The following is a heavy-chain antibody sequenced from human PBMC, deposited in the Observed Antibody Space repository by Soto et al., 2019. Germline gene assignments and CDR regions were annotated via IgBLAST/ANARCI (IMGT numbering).Heavy chain of an antibody. CDR1: GFTFSSYA. CDR3: TRPQIGGGYSNGYSFDYYYYGMDV. V-gene: IGHV3-73*01. CDR2: IRSKANSYAT. D-gene: IGHD5-18*01. Sequence: GGSLRLSCAASGFTFSSYAMHWVRQASGKGLEWVGRIRSKANSYATVYAASVKGRFTISRDDSKNTAYLQMDSLKTEDSAVYYCTRPQIGGGYSNGYSFDYYYYGMDVWGQGTTVTVSS. J-gene: IGHJ6*02.